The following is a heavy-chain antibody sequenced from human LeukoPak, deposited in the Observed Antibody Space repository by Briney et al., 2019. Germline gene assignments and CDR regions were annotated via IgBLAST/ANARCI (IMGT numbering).Heavy chain of an antibody. CDR2: ISGSGEST. Sequence: GGSLRLSCAASGYTFSSFAMSWVRQAPGKGLEWVSSISGSGESTYYADYVKGRFTVSRDNSKNTVNLQLNSLRAEDTAVYYCAKDAIGQYRPYYFDCWGQGTLVTVSS. CDR1: GYTFSSFA. J-gene: IGHJ4*02. V-gene: IGHV3-23*01. D-gene: IGHD3-16*02. CDR3: AKDAIGQYRPYYFDC.